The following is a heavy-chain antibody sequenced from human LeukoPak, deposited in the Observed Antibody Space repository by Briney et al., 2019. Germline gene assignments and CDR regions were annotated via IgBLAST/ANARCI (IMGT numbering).Heavy chain of an antibody. V-gene: IGHV3-64D*09. J-gene: IGHJ4*02. CDR1: GLTFSAVH. CDR3: KTSPLSRIDS. CDR2: ITDNGRGT. D-gene: IGHD2-2*01. Sequence: PGGSLRLSCSASGLTFSAVHMHWVRQAPGKGLEYVSGITDNGRGTYYADSVKGRFTISRDNSKNTLYLQMSSLRTEDTAVNYCKTSPLSRIDSWGQGTLVTVSS.